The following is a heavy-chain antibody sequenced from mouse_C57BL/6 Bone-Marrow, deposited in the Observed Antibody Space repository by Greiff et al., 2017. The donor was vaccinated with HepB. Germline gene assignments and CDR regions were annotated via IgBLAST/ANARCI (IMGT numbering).Heavy chain of an antibody. Sequence: VQLQQPGAELVRPGSSVKLSCKASGYTFTSYWMDWVKQRPGQGLEWIGNIYPSDSETHYNQKFKDKATLTVDKSSSTAYMQLSSLTSEDSAVYYCAREGLITTVVAYYAMDYWGQGTSVTVSS. CDR1: GYTFTSYW. J-gene: IGHJ4*01. D-gene: IGHD1-1*01. V-gene: IGHV1-61*01. CDR3: AREGLITTVVAYYAMDY. CDR2: IYPSDSET.